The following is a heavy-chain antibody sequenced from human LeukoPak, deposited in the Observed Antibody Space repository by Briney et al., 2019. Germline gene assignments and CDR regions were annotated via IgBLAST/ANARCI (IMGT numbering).Heavy chain of an antibody. Sequence: SETLSLTCAVSGYSISSGYYWGWIRQPPGKGLEWIGSIYHSGSTYYNPSLKSRVTISVDTSMNQFSLKLSSVTAADTAVYYCARLWRAAIDYRGQGILVTVSS. CDR2: IYHSGST. J-gene: IGHJ4*02. CDR1: GYSISSGYY. D-gene: IGHD1-1*01. CDR3: ARLWRAAIDY. V-gene: IGHV4-38-2*01.